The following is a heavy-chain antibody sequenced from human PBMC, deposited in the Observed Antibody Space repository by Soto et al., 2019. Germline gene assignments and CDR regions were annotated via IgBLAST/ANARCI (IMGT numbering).Heavy chain of an antibody. J-gene: IGHJ3*02. CDR1: GFTFSSYA. CDR2: ISGSGGST. Sequence: GGSLRLSCAASGFTFSSYAISRVRQAPGKGLEWVSAISGSGGSTYYADSVKGRFTISRDNSKNTLYLQMNSLRAEDTAVYYCANTGSRGAFDIWGQGTMVTVSS. V-gene: IGHV3-23*01. CDR3: ANTGSRGAFDI.